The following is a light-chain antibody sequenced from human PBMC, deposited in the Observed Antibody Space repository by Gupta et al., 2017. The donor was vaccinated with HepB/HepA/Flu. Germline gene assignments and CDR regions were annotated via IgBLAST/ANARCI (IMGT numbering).Light chain of an antibody. CDR1: QSVLYSSNNKTY. CDR2: WAS. V-gene: IGKV4-1*01. Sequence: SLGERATINCKSSQSVLYSSNNKTYLAWYQQKPGQPPKLLIYWASSRESGVPDRFSGSGSGTDFTLTISSLQAEDVAVYYCQQNNSKPLTFGGGTKVEIK. J-gene: IGKJ4*02. CDR3: QQNNSKPLT.